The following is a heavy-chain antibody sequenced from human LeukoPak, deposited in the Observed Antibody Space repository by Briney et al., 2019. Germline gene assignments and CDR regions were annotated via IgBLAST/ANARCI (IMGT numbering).Heavy chain of an antibody. CDR2: ISGSGGST. Sequence: PGGSLRLSCAASGFTFSSYAMSWVREAPGKGLEWVSAISGSGGSTYYADSVKGRFTIPRDNSKNTLYLQMNSLRAEDTAVYYCAKDHWYYYDSSGYSKLYYFDYWGQGTLVTVSS. CDR3: AKDHWYYYDSSGYSKLYYFDY. D-gene: IGHD3-22*01. J-gene: IGHJ4*02. V-gene: IGHV3-23*01. CDR1: GFTFSSYA.